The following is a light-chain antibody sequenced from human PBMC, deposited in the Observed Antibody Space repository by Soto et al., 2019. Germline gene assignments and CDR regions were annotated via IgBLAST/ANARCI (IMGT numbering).Light chain of an antibody. CDR3: QQYGNSPET. Sequence: EILMTQSPATLSVSPGERVTLSCRASQSVSTNLVWYQQKPGQVPRVLIYGASTRATGIPARFSGSGSGTEFTLTISSLQSEDFAVYYCQQYGNSPETFGQGTKVESK. V-gene: IGKV3-15*01. J-gene: IGKJ1*01. CDR1: QSVSTN. CDR2: GAS.